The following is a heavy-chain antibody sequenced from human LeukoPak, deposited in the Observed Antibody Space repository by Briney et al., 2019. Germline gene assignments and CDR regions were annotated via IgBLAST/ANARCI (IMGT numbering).Heavy chain of an antibody. CDR2: ISGSGAST. CDR3: AKDVGKWESLHFFDY. V-gene: IGHV3-23*01. CDR1: GFTFSTNA. D-gene: IGHD1-26*01. J-gene: IGHJ4*02. Sequence: GGSLRLSCLTSGFTFSTNAMSWVRQAPGKGLEWISGISGSGASTYYADSVTGRFTISRDNSRNTLYLQMNSLRGDDTAVYYCAKDVGKWESLHFFDYWGQGTLVTVSS.